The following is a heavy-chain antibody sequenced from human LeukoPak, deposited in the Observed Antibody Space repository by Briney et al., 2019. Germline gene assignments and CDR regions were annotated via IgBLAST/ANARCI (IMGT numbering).Heavy chain of an antibody. CDR2: INQGGSEK. D-gene: IGHD1-26*01. J-gene: IGHJ3*02. CDR3: ARDSGFGAHI. V-gene: IGHV3-7*01. CDR1: GFTFTTYW. Sequence: GGSLRLSCAASGFTFTTYWMSWVRQAPGKGLEWVANINQGGSEKYYVDSVKGRFTISRDNAKNLLYLQMNSLRDEDTAVYYCARDSGFGAHIWGQGTMVTVSS.